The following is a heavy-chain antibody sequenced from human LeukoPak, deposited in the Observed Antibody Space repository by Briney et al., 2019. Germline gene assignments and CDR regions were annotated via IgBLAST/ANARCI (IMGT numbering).Heavy chain of an antibody. CDR2: IKYDGSEK. D-gene: IGHD5-12*01. J-gene: IGHJ5*01. CDR3: SKGGGYGSFDS. V-gene: IGHV3-7*01. CDR1: GFIFRGYW. Sequence: GGSLRLSGAASGFIFRGYWMTWVRQAPGKGLEWVANIKYDGSEKYYVDSVKGQFTISRDNAKNSMYLQMNSLRAEDTAVYYSSKGGGYGSFDSWGQGTLVIVSS.